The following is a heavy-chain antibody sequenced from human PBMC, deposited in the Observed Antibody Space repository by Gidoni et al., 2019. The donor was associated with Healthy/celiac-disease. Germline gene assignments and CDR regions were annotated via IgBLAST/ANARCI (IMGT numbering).Heavy chain of an antibody. Sequence: QLQLQESGPGLVKPSETLSLTCAVYGGYISSSSYYWGWIRQPPGNVLEWLGSLYNIGSTYYTPSLKILVTISLYTSKIKFSLTLISLTAVHTAVYYCARHEHQLVLGGAAFDIWRQGTMVPVSS. CDR1: GGYISSSSYY. CDR2: LYNIGST. CDR3: ARHEHQLVLGGAAFDI. J-gene: IGHJ3*02. D-gene: IGHD6-13*01. V-gene: IGHV4-39*01.